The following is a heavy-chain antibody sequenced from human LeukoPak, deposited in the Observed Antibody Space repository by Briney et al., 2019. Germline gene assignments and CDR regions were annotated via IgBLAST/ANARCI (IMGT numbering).Heavy chain of an antibody. D-gene: IGHD2-2*01. CDR3: STVGSSWAVDY. CDR2: IKSKTNGGTI. Sequence: GGSLRLSCAASGFTFSVAWMTWVRQAPGKGLEWVGRIKSKTNGGTIDYAPPVKGRFTISRDDSKNALYLQMNSLQTEDTGVYFCSTVGSSWAVDYWGQGTLVTVSS. V-gene: IGHV3-15*01. CDR1: GFTFSVAW. J-gene: IGHJ4*02.